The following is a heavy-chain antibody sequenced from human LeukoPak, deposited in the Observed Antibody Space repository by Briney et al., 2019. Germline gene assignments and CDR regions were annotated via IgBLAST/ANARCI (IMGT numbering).Heavy chain of an antibody. CDR1: GFTFSSYP. CDR2: VSYDGSTK. J-gene: IGHJ4*02. V-gene: IGHV3-30-3*01. CDR3: ARDPQRGVPDYFDY. Sequence: GGSLRLSCAASGFTFSSYPMHWARQAPGKGLEWVSVVSYDGSTKYYADSVKGRFTISRDSPKNTLYLQMDSLRADDTAMYYCARDPQRGVPDYFDYWGQGTLVTVSS. D-gene: IGHD6-25*01.